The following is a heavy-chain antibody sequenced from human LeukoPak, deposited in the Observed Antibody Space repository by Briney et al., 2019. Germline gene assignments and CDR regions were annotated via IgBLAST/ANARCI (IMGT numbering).Heavy chain of an antibody. Sequence: ASVKVSCKASGYTFTGYYMHWVRQAPGQGLEWMGWINPNSGGTNYAQKFQGRVTLTRDTSISTAYMELSRLRSDDTAVYYCAKGRGTNSGPTLDYWGQGTLVTVSS. CDR1: GYTFTGYY. V-gene: IGHV1-2*02. CDR2: INPNSGGT. CDR3: AKGRGTNSGPTLDY. J-gene: IGHJ4*02. D-gene: IGHD6-19*01.